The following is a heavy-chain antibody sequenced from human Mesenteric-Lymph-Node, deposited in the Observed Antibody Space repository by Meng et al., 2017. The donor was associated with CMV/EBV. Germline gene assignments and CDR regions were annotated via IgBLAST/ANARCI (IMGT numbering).Heavy chain of an antibody. J-gene: IGHJ6*02. CDR3: ARDTYGGNSAYYYGMGV. D-gene: IGHD4-23*01. Sequence: GGSLRLSCAASEFTFSNYGMHWVRQAPGKGLEWVAFIRFDGSNKYYADSVKGRFTISRDNSKNTLYLQMNSLRAEDTAVYYCARDTYGGNSAYYYGMGVWGHGTTVTVSS. V-gene: IGHV3-30*02. CDR2: IRFDGSNK. CDR1: EFTFSNYG.